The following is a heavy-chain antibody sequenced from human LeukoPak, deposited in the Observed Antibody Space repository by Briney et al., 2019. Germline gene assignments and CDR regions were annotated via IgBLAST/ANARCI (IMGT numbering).Heavy chain of an antibody. V-gene: IGHV3-53*01. CDR2: IYTAGST. D-gene: IGHD6-25*01. CDR3: AGGNTWPGLSY. CDR1: GFTVSGNY. Sequence: GGSLRLSCAASGFTVSGNYMSWVRQAPGKGLEWVSVIYTAGSTYNADSVKGRFTIPRDKSKNTLYLQMNTLRAEDTAVYFCAGGNTWPGLSYWGQGTLLTVSS. J-gene: IGHJ4*02.